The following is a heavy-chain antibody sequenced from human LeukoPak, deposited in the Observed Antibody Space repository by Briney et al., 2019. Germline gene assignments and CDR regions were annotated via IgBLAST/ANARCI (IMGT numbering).Heavy chain of an antibody. V-gene: IGHV1-18*04. CDR3: AREHGDYVRYFDL. D-gene: IGHD4-17*01. Sequence: ASVKVSCKASGYTFTSYGISWVRQAPGQGLEWMGWISAYNGNTNYAQKLQGRVTMTTDTSTSTAHMELRSLRSDDTAVYYCAREHGDYVRYFDLWGRGTLVTVSS. CDR1: GYTFTSYG. CDR2: ISAYNGNT. J-gene: IGHJ2*01.